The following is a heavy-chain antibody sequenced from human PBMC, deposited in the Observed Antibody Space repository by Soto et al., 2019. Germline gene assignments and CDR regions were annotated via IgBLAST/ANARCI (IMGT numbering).Heavy chain of an antibody. J-gene: IGHJ4*02. Sequence: ASVKVSCKASGYTFTGYYMHWVRQAPGQGLEWMGWINPNCGGTNYAQKFQGRVTMTRDTSISTAYMELSRLRSDDTAVYYCARGDRIQLWLHLDYWGQGTLVTVSS. CDR1: GYTFTGYY. CDR2: INPNCGGT. D-gene: IGHD5-18*01. CDR3: ARGDRIQLWLHLDY. V-gene: IGHV1-2*02.